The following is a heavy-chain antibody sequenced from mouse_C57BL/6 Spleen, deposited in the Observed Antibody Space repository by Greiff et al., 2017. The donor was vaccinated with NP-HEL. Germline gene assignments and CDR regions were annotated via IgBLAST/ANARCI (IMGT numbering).Heavy chain of an antibody. Sequence: QVQLQQPGAELVKPGASVKLSCKASGYTFTSYWMQWVKQRPGQGLEWIGEIDPSDSYTNYNQKFKGKATLTVDTSSSTAYMQLSSLTSEDSAVYYCARSTGTRDYWGQGTTLTVSS. D-gene: IGHD4-1*01. CDR3: ARSTGTRDY. CDR2: IDPSDSYT. V-gene: IGHV1-50*01. J-gene: IGHJ2*01. CDR1: GYTFTSYW.